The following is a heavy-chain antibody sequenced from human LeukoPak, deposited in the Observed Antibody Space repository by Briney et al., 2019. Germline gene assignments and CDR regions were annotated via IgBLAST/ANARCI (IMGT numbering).Heavy chain of an antibody. J-gene: IGHJ4*02. Sequence: SVKVSCKASGYTFTSYYMHWVRQAPGQGLEWMGRIIPILGIANYAQKFQGRVTITADKSTSTAYMELSSLRSEDTAIYYCARGLGDYNTDWFPVSGYWGQGTLVTVSS. CDR3: ARGLGDYNTDWFPVSGY. V-gene: IGHV1-69*04. D-gene: IGHD3-9*01. CDR1: GYTFTSYY. CDR2: IIPILGIA.